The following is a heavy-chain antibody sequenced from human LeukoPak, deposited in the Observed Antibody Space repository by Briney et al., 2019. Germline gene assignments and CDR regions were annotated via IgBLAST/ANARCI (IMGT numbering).Heavy chain of an antibody. Sequence: SETLSLTRTVSGGSISSYYWSWIRQPPGKGLEWIGYIYYSGSTNYNPSLKSRVTISVDTSKNQFSLKLSSVTAADTAVYYCARMGQEQLVSGWYYYYYYMDVWGKGTTVTVSS. D-gene: IGHD6-6*01. CDR2: IYYSGST. J-gene: IGHJ6*03. CDR1: GGSISSYY. CDR3: ARMGQEQLVSGWYYYYYYMDV. V-gene: IGHV4-59*01.